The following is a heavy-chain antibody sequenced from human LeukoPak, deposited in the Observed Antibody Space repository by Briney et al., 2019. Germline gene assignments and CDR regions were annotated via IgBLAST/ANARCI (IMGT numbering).Heavy chain of an antibody. D-gene: IGHD3-10*01. V-gene: IGHV1-69*04. CDR3: ARDLNRRGEFDY. CDR1: GGTFSSYA. Sequence: GASVKVSCKASGGTFSSYAISWVRQAPGQGLEWMGRIIPILGIANYAQKFQGRVTITADKSTSTAYMELSSLRSEDTAVYYCARDLNRRGEFDYWGQGTPVTVSS. J-gene: IGHJ4*02. CDR2: IIPILGIA.